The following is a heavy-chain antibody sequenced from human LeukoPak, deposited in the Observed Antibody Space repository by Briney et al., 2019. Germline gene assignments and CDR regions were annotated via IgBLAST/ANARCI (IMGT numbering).Heavy chain of an antibody. V-gene: IGHV3-11*04. CDR2: ISSSVNTI. J-gene: IGHJ4*02. Sequence: PGGSLRLSCAASGFTFSEYYMRWVREGPEKRLEWVSYISSSVNTIYYADSVKGRFAISRDNAKNSLYLQMNSLGAEDTAVYYCARDSGFGLFDYWGQGTLVTVSS. D-gene: IGHD5-12*01. CDR1: GFTFSEYY. CDR3: ARDSGFGLFDY.